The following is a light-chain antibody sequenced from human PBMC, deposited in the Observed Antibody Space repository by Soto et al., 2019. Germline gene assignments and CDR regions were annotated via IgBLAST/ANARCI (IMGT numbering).Light chain of an antibody. CDR2: WAS. CDR3: QQFYTTPQT. CDR1: HRVLYSSNNKNY. J-gene: IGKJ1*01. V-gene: IGKV4-1*01. Sequence: DNVMIPSPDSLAVSLREKATINCKSSHRVLYSSNNKNYLAWYQQKLGQPPRLLIYWASTRESGVPDRFSGSGSGTDFTLTISSLQAEDVALYYCQQFYTTPQTFGQGTKVDIK.